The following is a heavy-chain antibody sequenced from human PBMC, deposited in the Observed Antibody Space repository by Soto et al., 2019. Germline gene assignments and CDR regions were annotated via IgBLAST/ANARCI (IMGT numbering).Heavy chain of an antibody. V-gene: IGHV5-51*01. J-gene: IGHJ4*02. CDR1: GYSFTSYW. D-gene: IGHD3-3*01. CDR3: ARLRATIFRLRFLEWPLYYFDY. Sequence: GESLKISCKGSGYSFTSYWIGWVRQMPGKGLEWIGIIYPGDSDTRYSPSFQGQVTISADKSISTAYLQWSSLKASDTAMYYCARLRATIFRLRFLEWPLYYFDYWGQGTLVTVSS. CDR2: IYPGDSDT.